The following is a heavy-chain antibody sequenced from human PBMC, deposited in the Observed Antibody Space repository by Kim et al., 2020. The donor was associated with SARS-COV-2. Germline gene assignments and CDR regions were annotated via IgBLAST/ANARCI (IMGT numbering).Heavy chain of an antibody. CDR2: INPNSGGT. CDR1: GYTFTGYY. CDR3: ARDPPMIVAFSPNAFDI. D-gene: IGHD3-22*01. J-gene: IGHJ3*02. Sequence: ASVKVSCKASGYTFTGYYMHWVRQAPGQGLEWMGWINPNSGGTNYAQKFQGRVTMTRDTSISTAYMELSRLRSDDTAVYYCARDPPMIVAFSPNAFDIWGQGTMVTVSS. V-gene: IGHV1-2*02.